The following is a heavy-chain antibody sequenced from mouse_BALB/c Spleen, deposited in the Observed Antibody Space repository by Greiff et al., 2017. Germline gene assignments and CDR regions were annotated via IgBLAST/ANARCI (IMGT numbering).Heavy chain of an antibody. J-gene: IGHJ4*01. CDR1: GFTFSSFG. D-gene: IGHD2-1*01. CDR3: ARGDYGNYGYYAMDY. V-gene: IGHV5-17*02. CDR2: ISSGSSTI. Sequence: EVKVVESGGGLVQPGGSRKLSCAASGFTFSSFGMHWVRQAPEKGLEWVAYISSGSSTIYYADTVKGRFTISRDNPKNTLFLQMTSLSSEDTAMYYCARGDYGNYGYYAMDYWGQGTSVTVSS.